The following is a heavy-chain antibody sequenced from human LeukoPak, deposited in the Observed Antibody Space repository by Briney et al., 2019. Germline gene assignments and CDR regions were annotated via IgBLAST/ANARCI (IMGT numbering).Heavy chain of an antibody. CDR3: ARDRGDSGYEVGFDY. CDR1: GGSIRSSSYY. D-gene: IGHD5-12*01. J-gene: IGHJ4*02. Sequence: SETLPLTCTVSGGSIRSSSYYWGGIRQPPGKGLEWIGYIYYSGSTNYNPSLKSRVTISVDTSKNQFSLKLSSVTAADTAVYYCARDRGDSGYEVGFDYLLRATLVSVSS. CDR2: IYYSGST. V-gene: IGHV4-61*01.